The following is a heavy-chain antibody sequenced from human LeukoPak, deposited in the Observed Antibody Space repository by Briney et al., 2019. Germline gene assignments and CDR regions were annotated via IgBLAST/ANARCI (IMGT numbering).Heavy chain of an antibody. CDR3: SRDLGYCSGGSCYRYYYYGMDV. J-gene: IGHJ6*02. CDR1: GFTFSSYA. D-gene: IGHD2-15*01. CDR2: ISYDGSNK. Sequence: PGRSLRLSCAASGFTFSSYAMHWVRQDPGKGLEWVADISYDGSNKYYADSVKGRFTISRDNSKNTLYLQINSLRAEYTAVYYCSRDLGYCSGGSCYRYYYYGMDVWGQGTTVTVSS. V-gene: IGHV3-30-3*01.